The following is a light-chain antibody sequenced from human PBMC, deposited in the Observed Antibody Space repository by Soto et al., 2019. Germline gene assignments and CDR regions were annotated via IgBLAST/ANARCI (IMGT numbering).Light chain of an antibody. J-gene: IGKJ4*01. V-gene: IGKV3D-15*01. CDR3: QQYHNWPLT. CDR2: GAS. Sequence: EIVMTQSPATLSVSPGERVTLSCRASQSVGRSLAWYQQEPGQAPRLLIYGASTRATGTPIRFSGFGSGTEFTLTISSLQSEDFVVYYCQQYHNWPLTFGGGTKVESK. CDR1: QSVGRS.